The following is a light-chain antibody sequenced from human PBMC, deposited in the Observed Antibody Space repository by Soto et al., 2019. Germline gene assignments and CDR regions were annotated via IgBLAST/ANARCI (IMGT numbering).Light chain of an antibody. CDR3: QQYSDWPPTYT. J-gene: IGKJ2*01. Sequence: EIVMTQSPATLSVSPGERATLSCRASQRVSTNLAWYQQKPGQAPRLLIYGASTRATGIPGRFSGSGAETEFTLPISNLQSEDFAVYYCQQYSDWPPTYTFGQATKLEIK. V-gene: IGKV3-15*01. CDR2: GAS. CDR1: QRVSTN.